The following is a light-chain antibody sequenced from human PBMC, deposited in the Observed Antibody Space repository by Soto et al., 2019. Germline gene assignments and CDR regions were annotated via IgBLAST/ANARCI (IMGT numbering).Light chain of an antibody. Sequence: DIQLTQSPSSLSASVGGRVTFTCRASQIINYSLNWYQHKPGKAPKLLIHDASRLQSGVPSRFSASGSGTDFTLTISSLQPEDFATYYCQQSYMSPYTFGPGAKLESK. CDR3: QQSYMSPYT. CDR2: DAS. V-gene: IGKV1-39*01. CDR1: QIINYS. J-gene: IGKJ2*01.